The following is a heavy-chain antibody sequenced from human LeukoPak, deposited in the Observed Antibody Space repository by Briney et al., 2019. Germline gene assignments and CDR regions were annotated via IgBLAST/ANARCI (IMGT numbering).Heavy chain of an antibody. CDR3: AKDSSSSVGYYYYYYYMDV. Sequence: GGSLRLSCAASGFTFSSYAMSWVRQAPGKGLEWVSAISGSGGSTYYADSAKGRFTISRDNSKNTLYLQMNSLRAEDTAVYYCAKDSSSSVGYYYYYYYMDVWGKGTTVTVSS. J-gene: IGHJ6*03. D-gene: IGHD6-6*01. V-gene: IGHV3-23*01. CDR2: ISGSGGST. CDR1: GFTFSSYA.